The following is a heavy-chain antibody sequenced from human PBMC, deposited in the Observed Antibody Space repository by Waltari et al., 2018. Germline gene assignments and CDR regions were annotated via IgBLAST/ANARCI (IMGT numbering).Heavy chain of an antibody. J-gene: IGHJ6*03. Sequence: QVQLQESGPGLVKPSETLSLTCTVSGYSISSGYYWGWIRQPPGKGLEWIGSIYHSGSTYYNPSLKSRVTISVDTSKNQFSLKLSSVTAADTAVYYCARVVGYYYYYMDVLGKGTTVTISS. V-gene: IGHV4-38-2*02. CDR1: GYSISSGYY. D-gene: IGHD1-26*01. CDR2: IYHSGST. CDR3: ARVVGYYYYYMDV.